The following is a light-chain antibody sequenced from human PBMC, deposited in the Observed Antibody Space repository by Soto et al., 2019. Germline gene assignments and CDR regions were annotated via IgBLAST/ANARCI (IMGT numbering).Light chain of an antibody. CDR3: AAWDDTLDGYV. CDR2: SNH. CDR1: SSNIGRNI. Sequence: QSALTQPPATSGTPGQRVTISCSGSSSNIGRNIVNWYQQLPGTAPKLLIYSNHQRPLAVPDRFSASKSGTSASLGISGLQSEDEADYYCAAWDDTLDGYVFGTGTKLTVL. V-gene: IGLV1-44*01. J-gene: IGLJ1*01.